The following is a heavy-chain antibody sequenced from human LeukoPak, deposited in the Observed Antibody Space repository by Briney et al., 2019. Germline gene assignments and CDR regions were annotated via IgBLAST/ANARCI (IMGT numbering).Heavy chain of an antibody. D-gene: IGHD4-17*01. Sequence: SVKVSCKASGGTFSSYAISWVRQAPGQGLEWMGRIIPIFGIANYAQKFQGRVTITADKSTSTAYMELSSLRSEDTAVYYCARDRTRVTTTCYGMDVWGQGTTVTVSS. CDR1: GGTFSSYA. V-gene: IGHV1-69*04. CDR3: ARDRTRVTTTCYGMDV. CDR2: IIPIFGIA. J-gene: IGHJ6*02.